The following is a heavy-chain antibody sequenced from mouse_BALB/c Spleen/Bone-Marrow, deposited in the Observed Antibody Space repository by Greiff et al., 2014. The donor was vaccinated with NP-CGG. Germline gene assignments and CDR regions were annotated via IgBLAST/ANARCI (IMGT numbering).Heavy chain of an antibody. D-gene: IGHD1-1*01. CDR1: GYSFTGYT. CDR2: INPYNGGT. Sequence: DVKLVESGPELVKPGASMKISCKASGYSFTGYTMNWVKQSHGKSLEWIGLINPYNGGTSYNQKFKGKATLTVDKSSSTAYMELLSLTSEDSAVYYCARDYYGSSYGFAYWGQGTLVTVFA. J-gene: IGHJ3*01. CDR3: ARDYYGSSYGFAY. V-gene: IGHV1-18*01.